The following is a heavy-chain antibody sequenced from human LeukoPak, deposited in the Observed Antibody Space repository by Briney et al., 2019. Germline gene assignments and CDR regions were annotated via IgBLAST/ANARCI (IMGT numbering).Heavy chain of an antibody. CDR1: GYTFTRYG. V-gene: IGHV1-18*01. Sequence: ASVKVSCKASGYTFTRYGISWVRQAPGQGLEWMGWISAYNGNTNYAQKLQGRVTMTTDTSTSTAYMELRSLRSDDTAVYYCARDEKKIAAAGTFWFDPWGQGTLVTVSS. CDR3: ARDEKKIAAAGTFWFDP. J-gene: IGHJ5*02. CDR2: ISAYNGNT. D-gene: IGHD6-13*01.